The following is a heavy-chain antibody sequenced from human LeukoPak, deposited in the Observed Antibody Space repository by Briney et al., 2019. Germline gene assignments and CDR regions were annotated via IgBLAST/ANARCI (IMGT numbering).Heavy chain of an antibody. V-gene: IGHV3-74*01. CDR3: AKDARWYNWFDP. J-gene: IGHJ5*02. CDR1: GFTFSSYW. CDR2: INSDGSST. D-gene: IGHD5-24*01. Sequence: PGGSLRLSCAASGFTFSSYWMHWVRQAPGKGLVWVSRINSDGSSTSYADSVKGRFTISRDNAKNTLYLQMNSLRAEDTAVYYCAKDARWYNWFDPWGQGTLVTVSS.